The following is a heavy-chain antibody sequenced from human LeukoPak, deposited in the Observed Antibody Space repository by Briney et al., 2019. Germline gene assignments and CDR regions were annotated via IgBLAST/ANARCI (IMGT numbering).Heavy chain of an antibody. D-gene: IGHD1-26*01. Sequence: GGSLRLSCVASGFTFSSYEMNWVRQTPGKGLEWVSSITSSSTYTFYADSVKGRFTISRDNARNSLYLQMNSLRAEDTAVYYCARDPYSGTYGDTYYYYMDVWGKGTTVTISS. CDR3: ARDPYSGTYGDTYYYYMDV. CDR2: ITSSSTYT. V-gene: IGHV3-21*01. J-gene: IGHJ6*03. CDR1: GFTFSSYE.